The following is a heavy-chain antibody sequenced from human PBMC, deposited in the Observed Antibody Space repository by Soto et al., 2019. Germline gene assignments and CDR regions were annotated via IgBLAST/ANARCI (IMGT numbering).Heavy chain of an antibody. V-gene: IGHV4-39*01. Sequence: SETLSLTCTVSGGSISSSSYYWGWIRQPPGKGLEWIGSIYYSGSTYYNPSLKSRVTISVDTSKNQFSLKLSSVTAADTAVYYSASRRGTRALNWGQGTLVTVSS. CDR3: ASRRGTRALN. D-gene: IGHD1-1*01. CDR1: GGSISSSSYY. CDR2: IYYSGST. J-gene: IGHJ4*02.